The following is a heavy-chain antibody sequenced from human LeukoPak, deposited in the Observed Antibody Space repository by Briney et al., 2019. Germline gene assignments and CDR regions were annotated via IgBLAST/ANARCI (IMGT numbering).Heavy chain of an antibody. Sequence: PGGSLRLSCAASGFTFSSYSMNWVRQAPGKGLEWVSYISSSSSYIYYADSVKGRFTISRDNAKNSLYLQMNSLRAEDTAVYYCARYAGYCGSTSCYYMDVWGKGTTVTVSS. D-gene: IGHD2-2*01. CDR3: ARYAGYCGSTSCYYMDV. CDR1: GFTFSSYS. V-gene: IGHV3-21*01. CDR2: ISSSSSYI. J-gene: IGHJ6*03.